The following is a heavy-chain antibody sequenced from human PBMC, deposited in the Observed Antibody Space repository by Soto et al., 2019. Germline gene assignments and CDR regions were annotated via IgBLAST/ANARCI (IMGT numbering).Heavy chain of an antibody. J-gene: IGHJ5*02. CDR2: IYYSGIT. Sequence: PSETLSLTCTVSGGSISSGGYYWSWIRHHPGKGLEWIGYIYYSGITYYNPSLKSRVTISVDTSKNQFSLKLSSVTAADTAVHYCARDPGTALHNWFDPLGQGTLVTVSS. CDR3: ARDPGTALHNWFDP. CDR1: GGSISSGGYY. V-gene: IGHV4-31*03. D-gene: IGHD3-10*01.